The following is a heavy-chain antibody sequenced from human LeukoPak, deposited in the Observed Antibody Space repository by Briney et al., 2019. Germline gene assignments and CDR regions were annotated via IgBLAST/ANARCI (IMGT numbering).Heavy chain of an antibody. D-gene: IGHD3-3*01. Sequence: GGSLRLSCVASGFTFSNYAIHWVRQAPGKGLEWVAVISYDGSDNYYADSVKGRFTISRDNAKNSLYLQMNSLRAEDTAVYYCARENYDFWKWFDPWGQGTLVTVSS. CDR2: ISYDGSDN. CDR3: ARENYDFWKWFDP. V-gene: IGHV3-30*04. J-gene: IGHJ5*02. CDR1: GFTFSNYA.